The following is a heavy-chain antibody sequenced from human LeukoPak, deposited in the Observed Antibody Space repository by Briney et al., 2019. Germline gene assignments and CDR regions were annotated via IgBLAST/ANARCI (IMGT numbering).Heavy chain of an antibody. CDR1: GFTFSSYG. Sequence: GGSLRLSCAASGFTFSSYGMHWVRQAPGKGLEWVAFIPYDGTNKYYEDSVKGRFSISRDNSKNTLYLQMNSLRAEDTAVYYCAKEDGRSGWSLDLWGRGTLVTVSS. V-gene: IGHV3-30*02. D-gene: IGHD6-19*01. J-gene: IGHJ2*01. CDR2: IPYDGTNK. CDR3: AKEDGRSGWSLDL.